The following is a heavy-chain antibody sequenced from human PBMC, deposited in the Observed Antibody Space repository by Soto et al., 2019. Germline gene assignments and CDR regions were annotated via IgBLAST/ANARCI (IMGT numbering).Heavy chain of an antibody. J-gene: IGHJ6*02. CDR2: ISSSSSYI. CDR1: GFTFSSYS. CDR3: ARDPEGQVAGRHRAYYYYYGMDV. Sequence: EVQLVVSGGGLVKPGGSLRLSCAASGFTFSSYSMNWVRQAPGKGLEWVSSISSSSSYIYYADSVNGRFTISRDNAKNSLYLQMNSLRAEDTAVYYCARDPEGQVAGRHRAYYYYYGMDVWGQGTTVTVSS. V-gene: IGHV3-21*01. D-gene: IGHD6-19*01.